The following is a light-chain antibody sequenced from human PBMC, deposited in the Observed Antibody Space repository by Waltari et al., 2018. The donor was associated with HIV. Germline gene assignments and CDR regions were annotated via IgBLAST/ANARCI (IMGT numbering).Light chain of an antibody. CDR2: DVN. CDR1: SSAVGSYNL. Sequence: QSALTQPASVSGSPGQSITMSCTGTSSAVGSYNLVSWYQQHPGKAPKLIIYDVNKRPQGITNRFSGFKAGNTASLTITGLQAEDEADYHCGSYAIGGTFVFGGGTKVTVL. J-gene: IGLJ2*01. CDR3: GSYAIGGTFV. V-gene: IGLV2-23*02.